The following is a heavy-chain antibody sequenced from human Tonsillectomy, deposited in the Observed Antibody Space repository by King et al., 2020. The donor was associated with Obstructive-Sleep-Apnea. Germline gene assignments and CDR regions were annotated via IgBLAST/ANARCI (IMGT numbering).Heavy chain of an antibody. CDR2: IYYSGST. D-gene: IGHD3-10*01. V-gene: IGHV4-39*07. CDR1: GGSISSSSYY. Sequence: QLQESGPGLVKPSETLSLTCTVSGGSISSSSYYWGWIRQPPGKGLEWIGSIYYSGSTYYNPSLKSRVTISVDTSKNQFSLKLSSVTAADTAVYYCAGDSSGSGNRRYGMDVWGQGTTVTVSS. CDR3: AGDSSGSGNRRYGMDV. J-gene: IGHJ6*02.